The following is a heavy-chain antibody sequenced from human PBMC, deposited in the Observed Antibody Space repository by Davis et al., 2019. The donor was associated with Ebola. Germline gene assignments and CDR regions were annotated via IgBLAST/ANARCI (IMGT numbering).Heavy chain of an antibody. J-gene: IGHJ4*02. Sequence: GESLKISCAASGFTVSSNYMNWVRQAPGKGLEWVSYISSSGSTIYYADSVKGRFTISRDNAKNSLYLQMNSLRAEDTAVYYCARDQGRWLRTTLGFDYWGQGTLVTVSS. CDR2: ISSSGSTI. CDR3: ARDQGRWLRTTLGFDY. CDR1: GFTVSSNY. D-gene: IGHD5-24*01. V-gene: IGHV3-48*03.